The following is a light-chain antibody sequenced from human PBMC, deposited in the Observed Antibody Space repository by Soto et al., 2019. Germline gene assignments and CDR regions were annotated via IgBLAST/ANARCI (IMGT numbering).Light chain of an antibody. CDR3: QRLKSDTIT. J-gene: IGKJ5*01. Sequence: IPLTQCPSFLSASVGDRVTIACQASQGVXSHLAWYQQKPGKAPKLLTDPASTLQSGGPSRLSGSASATEFTLTISSMQPHYFANYYCQRLKSDTITFGQGTRLEIK. CDR2: PAS. V-gene: IGKV1-9*01. CDR1: QGVXSH.